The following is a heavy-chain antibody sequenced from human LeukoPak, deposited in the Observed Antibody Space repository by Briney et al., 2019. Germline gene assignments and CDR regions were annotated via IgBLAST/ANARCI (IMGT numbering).Heavy chain of an antibody. J-gene: IGHJ4*02. CDR3: ASSPTMVRGVMVY. Sequence: GGSLRLSCAASGFTVSSNYMSWVRQAPGKGLEWASAIYSGGSTYYADSVKGRFTISRDNSKNTLYLQMNSLRAEDTAVYYCASSPTMVRGVMVYWGQGTLVTVSS. D-gene: IGHD3-10*01. CDR2: IYSGGST. V-gene: IGHV3-53*01. CDR1: GFTVSSNY.